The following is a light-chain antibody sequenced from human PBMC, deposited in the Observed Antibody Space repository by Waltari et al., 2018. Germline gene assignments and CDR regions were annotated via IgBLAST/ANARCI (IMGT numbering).Light chain of an antibody. V-gene: IGLV2-23*02. CDR2: EVS. CDR1: SSDVGIYNV. Sequence: QPALTQPASVSGSPGQSTPLPCTGTSSDVGIYNVFSWYQQYPGKAPKFIIYEVSEGPSGVSNRFSGSKSGNTASLTISGLQAEDEADYYCCSYAGGTTYVFGTGTKVTVL. J-gene: IGLJ1*01. CDR3: CSYAGGTTYV.